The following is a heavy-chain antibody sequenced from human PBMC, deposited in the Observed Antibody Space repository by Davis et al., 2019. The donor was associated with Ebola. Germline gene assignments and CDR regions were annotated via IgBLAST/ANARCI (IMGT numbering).Heavy chain of an antibody. CDR1: GFTFSSYS. J-gene: IGHJ4*02. D-gene: IGHD1-26*01. CDR2: ISSSSSYI. Sequence: GESLKISCAASGFTFSSYSMNWVRQAPGKGLEWVSSISSSSSYIHYADSVRGRFTISRDNSKNTLYLQMNSLRAEDTAVYYCARRSVGWELIDYWGQGTLVTVSS. CDR3: ARRSVGWELIDY. V-gene: IGHV3-21*01.